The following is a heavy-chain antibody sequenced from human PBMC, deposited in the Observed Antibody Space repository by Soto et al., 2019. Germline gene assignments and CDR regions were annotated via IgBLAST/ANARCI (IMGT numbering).Heavy chain of an antibody. V-gene: IGHV4-4*02. J-gene: IGHJ6*02. CDR1: GTSISSSYW. Sequence: SETLSLTCAVSGTSISSSYWWSWVRQPPGKGLEWIGEIYHGGSTNYNPSLKSRVTISVDKSKNHFSLKVSSVTAADTAVYYCASVVIFVVRAAVRRDYYYYGMDVWGQGTTVTVS. CDR3: ASVVIFVVRAAVRRDYYYYGMDV. D-gene: IGHD2-2*01. CDR2: IYHGGST.